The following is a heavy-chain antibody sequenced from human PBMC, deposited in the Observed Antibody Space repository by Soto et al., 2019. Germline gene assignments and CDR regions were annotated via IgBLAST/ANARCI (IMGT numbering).Heavy chain of an antibody. V-gene: IGHV2-5*02. CDR2: IYWGDDK. CDR1: GFSLTTSGVG. D-gene: IGHD3-3*01. CDR3: AHRVLRTVFGLVTTTAIYFDF. Sequence: QITLKESGPTVVKPTETLTLTCTFSGFSLTTSGVGVGWVRQSPGKAPEWLAVIYWGDDKRYSTSLKGRLTITKDPSKNQVVLTMANVDPADTATYYCAHRVLRTVFGLVTTTAIYFDFWGQGTPVVVSS. J-gene: IGHJ4*02.